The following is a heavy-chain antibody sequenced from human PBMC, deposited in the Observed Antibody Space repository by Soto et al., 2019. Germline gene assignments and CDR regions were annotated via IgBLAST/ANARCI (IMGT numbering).Heavy chain of an antibody. Sequence: SGPTLVNPTQTLTLTCTFSGFSLTTTGVGVGWIRQPPGKALEWLAFIYWDDAKRYSPSLKTRLSITKDTSKNQVVLTMSNMDPVDTGTYYCAQKNWQFDYWGQGTLVTVSS. CDR2: IYWDDAK. CDR3: AQKNWQFDY. CDR1: GFSLTTTGVG. J-gene: IGHJ4*02. V-gene: IGHV2-5*02.